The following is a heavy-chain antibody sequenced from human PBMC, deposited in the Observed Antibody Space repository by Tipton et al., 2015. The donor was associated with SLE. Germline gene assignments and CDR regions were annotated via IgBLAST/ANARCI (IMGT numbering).Heavy chain of an antibody. J-gene: IGHJ4*02. CDR1: GGSFSGYY. CDR3: ARGELPLGY. D-gene: IGHD1-7*01. Sequence: TLSLTCAVYGGSFSGYYWSWIRQPPGKGLEWIGYIYHSGSTYYNPSLKSRVTISVDRSKNQFSLKLSSVTAADTAVYYCARGELPLGYWGQGTLVTVSS. V-gene: IGHV4-34*01. CDR2: IYHSGST.